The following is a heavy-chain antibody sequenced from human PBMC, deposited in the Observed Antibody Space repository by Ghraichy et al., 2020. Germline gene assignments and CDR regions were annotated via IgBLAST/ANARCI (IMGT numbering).Heavy chain of an antibody. V-gene: IGHV3-30*18. CDR1: GFTFSSYG. Sequence: GGSLRLSCAASGFTFSSYGMHWVRQAPGKGLEWVAVTSYDGRTKYYADSLKGRFTISRDNSKNTLHRQMNSLRAEDTAVYYCAKEGCGGSCHEDYFDYWGQGTLVTVST. D-gene: IGHD2-15*01. CDR3: AKEGCGGSCHEDYFDY. CDR2: TSYDGRTK. J-gene: IGHJ4*02.